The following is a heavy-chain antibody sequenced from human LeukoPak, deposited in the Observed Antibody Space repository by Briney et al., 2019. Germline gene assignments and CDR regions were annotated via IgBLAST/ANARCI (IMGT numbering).Heavy chain of an antibody. CDR2: ISSSSSYI. Sequence: GGSLRLSCAASGFTFSSYSMNWVRQAPGKGLEWVSSISSSSSYIYYADSVKGRFTISRDNAKNSLYLQMNSLRAEDTAVYYCARDQSSGWYVSFYYYMDVWAEGPRSPSP. CDR3: ARDQSSGWYVSFYYYMDV. J-gene: IGHJ6*03. V-gene: IGHV3-21*01. CDR1: GFTFSSYS. D-gene: IGHD6-19*01.